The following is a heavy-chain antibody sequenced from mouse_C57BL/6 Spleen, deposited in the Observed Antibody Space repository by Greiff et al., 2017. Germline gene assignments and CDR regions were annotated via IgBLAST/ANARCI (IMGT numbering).Heavy chain of an antibody. V-gene: IGHV5-6*01. Sequence: EVQVVESGGDLVKPGGSLKLSCAASGFTFSSYGMSWVRQTPDKRLEWVATISSGGSYTNYPDSVKGRFTIAKDNATTTLYLQRSSLKSEDTAMYYCAITSVPDYYAMDYWGQGTSVTVSS. J-gene: IGHJ4*01. CDR2: ISSGGSYT. CDR1: GFTFSSYG. D-gene: IGHD1-1*01. CDR3: AITSVPDYYAMDY.